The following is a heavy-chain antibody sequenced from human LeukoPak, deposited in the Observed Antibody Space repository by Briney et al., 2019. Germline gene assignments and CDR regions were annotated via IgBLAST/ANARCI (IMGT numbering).Heavy chain of an antibody. CDR1: GYSISSGYY. J-gene: IGHJ5*02. Sequence: PSETLSLTCAVSGYSISSGYYWGWIRQPPGKGLEWIGSIYHSGSTYYNPSLMSRVTISVDTSKNQFSLKLSSVTAADTAVYYCARLEMTTESNWFDPWGQGTLVTVSS. D-gene: IGHD4-11*01. CDR3: ARLEMTTESNWFDP. V-gene: IGHV4-38-2*01. CDR2: IYHSGST.